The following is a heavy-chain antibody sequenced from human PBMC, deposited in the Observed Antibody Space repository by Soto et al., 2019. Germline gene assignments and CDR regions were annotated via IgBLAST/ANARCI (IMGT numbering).Heavy chain of an antibody. J-gene: IGHJ6*03. CDR3: ARGLGYCSGGSCYSNHYYYYYMDV. V-gene: IGHV3-21*01. D-gene: IGHD2-15*01. Sequence: TGGSLRLSCAASGFTFSSYSMNWVRQAPGKGLEWVSSISSSSSYIYYADSVKGRFTISRDNAKNSLYLQMNSLRAEDTAVYYCARGLGYCSGGSCYSNHYYYYYMDVWGKGTTVTVSS. CDR2: ISSSSSYI. CDR1: GFTFSSYS.